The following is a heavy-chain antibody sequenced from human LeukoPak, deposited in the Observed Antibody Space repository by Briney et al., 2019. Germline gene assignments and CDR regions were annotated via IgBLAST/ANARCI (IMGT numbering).Heavy chain of an antibody. CDR2: INPNSGGT. CDR1: GYTFTGYY. D-gene: IGHD3-22*01. J-gene: IGHJ4*02. V-gene: IGHV1-2*02. Sequence: ASVKVSCKASGYTFTGYYMHWVRQAPGPGLEGMGWINPNSGGTNYAQKFQGRVTMTRDTSISTAYMELSRLRSDDTAVYYCAREAGGYYYDSSGYSDYWGQGTLVTVSS. CDR3: AREAGGYYYDSSGYSDY.